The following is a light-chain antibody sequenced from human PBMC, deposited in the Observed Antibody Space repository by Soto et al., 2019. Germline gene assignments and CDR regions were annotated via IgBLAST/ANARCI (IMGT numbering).Light chain of an antibody. J-gene: IGKJ5*01. CDR3: QQVSN. CDR2: DAS. CDR1: QSVSSSY. Sequence: EIVLTQSPDTLSSTPGERATLSCRASQSVSSSYLAWYQQKPGQAPRLLIYDASTRATGIPARFSGSGSGTNFSLTITSLEPEDFAVYYCQQVSNFGQGTRLEIK. V-gene: IGKV3D-20*02.